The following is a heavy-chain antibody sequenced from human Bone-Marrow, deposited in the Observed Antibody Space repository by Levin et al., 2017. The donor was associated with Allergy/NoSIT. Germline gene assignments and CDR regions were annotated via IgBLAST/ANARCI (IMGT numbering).Heavy chain of an antibody. J-gene: IGHJ6*02. CDR1: GFTFSSYW. D-gene: IGHD5-24*01. Sequence: PGESLKISCAASGFTFSSYWMSWVRQAPGKGLEWVANIKQDGSEKYYVDSVKGRFTISRDNAKNSLYLQMNSLRAEDTAVYCCARGGRDGYTIHRRYYYGMDVWGQGTTVTVSS. CDR3: ARGGRDGYTIHRRYYYGMDV. V-gene: IGHV3-7*04. CDR2: IKQDGSEK.